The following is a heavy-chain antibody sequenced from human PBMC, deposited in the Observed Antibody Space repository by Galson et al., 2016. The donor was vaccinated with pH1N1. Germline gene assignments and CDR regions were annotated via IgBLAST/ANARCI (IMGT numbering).Heavy chain of an antibody. CDR1: GFDFNNYW. Sequence: SLRLSCAASGFDFNNYWMNWVRQAPGKGLEWVASIKEDGSEKLYGDSVKGRFTISRDNAKNSLYLQMNSLRVEDTSVYFCAREVGGRSSYWGQGALVTASS. D-gene: IGHD6-19*01. J-gene: IGHJ4*02. CDR2: IKEDGSEK. V-gene: IGHV3-7*01. CDR3: AREVGGRSSY.